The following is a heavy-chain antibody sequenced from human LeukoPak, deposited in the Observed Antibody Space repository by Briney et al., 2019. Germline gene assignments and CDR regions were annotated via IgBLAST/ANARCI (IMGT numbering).Heavy chain of an antibody. Sequence: PGGSLRLSCAASGFTVSSNYMSWVRQAPGKGLEWVSVIYSGGSTYYADSVKGRFTISRDNSKNTLYLKMNSLRAEDTAVYYCARVLGYCSSTSCYESWFDPWGQGTLVTVSS. D-gene: IGHD2-2*01. CDR2: IYSGGST. J-gene: IGHJ5*02. CDR1: GFTVSSNY. CDR3: ARVLGYCSSTSCYESWFDP. V-gene: IGHV3-53*01.